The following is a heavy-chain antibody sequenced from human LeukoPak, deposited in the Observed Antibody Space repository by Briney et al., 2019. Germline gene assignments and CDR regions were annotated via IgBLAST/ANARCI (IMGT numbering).Heavy chain of an antibody. D-gene: IGHD3-3*01. CDR1: GYTFTSHG. J-gene: IGHJ6*02. Sequence: ASVKVSCKASGYTFTSHGINWVRQATGQGLEWMGWMNPNSGKTGYAQKFQGRVTMTRDTSINTAYLELSSLRSEDTAMYYCARDRGVYGVVQGVYYYGMDVWGQGTTVTVS. V-gene: IGHV1-8*01. CDR3: ARDRGVYGVVQGVYYYGMDV. CDR2: MNPNSGKT.